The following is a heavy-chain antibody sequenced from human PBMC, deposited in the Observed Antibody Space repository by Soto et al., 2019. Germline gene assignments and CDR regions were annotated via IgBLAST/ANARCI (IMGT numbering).Heavy chain of an antibody. D-gene: IGHD3-22*01. V-gene: IGHV4-59*01. CDR3: ARALVRSSEINWFDP. CDR2: IYYSGGST. J-gene: IGHJ5*02. Sequence: PSETLSLTCTVSGASISSFSWNWIRQPPGRALEWIGYIYYSGGSTNYNPSLKSRITISVDTSKNQFSLKLSSVTAADTAVYYCARALVRSSEINWFDPWGQGTLVTVSS. CDR1: GASISSFS.